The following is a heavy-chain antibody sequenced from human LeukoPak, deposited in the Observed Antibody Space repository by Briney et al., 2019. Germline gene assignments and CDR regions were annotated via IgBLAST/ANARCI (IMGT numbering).Heavy chain of an antibody. Sequence: GGSLRLSCAASGFTFSSYGMHWVRQAPGKGLEWVSLIYRGGRTYYADSVKGRCTISRDNSKNTLYLQMNSLRVEDTAMYYCARGLFLSGYLDAFDIWGQGTVVTVSS. V-gene: IGHV3-53*01. CDR3: ARGLFLSGYLDAFDI. J-gene: IGHJ3*02. D-gene: IGHD3-22*01. CDR1: GFTFSSYG. CDR2: IYRGGRT.